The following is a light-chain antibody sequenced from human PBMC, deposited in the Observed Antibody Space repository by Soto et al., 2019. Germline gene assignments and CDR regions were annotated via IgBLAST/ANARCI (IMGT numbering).Light chain of an antibody. CDR3: FSFTTDWTHV. V-gene: IGLV2-14*01. CDR2: EVS. CDR1: SSDIGAYNY. Sequence: ALTQPASVSGCHGQSITISFTRSSSDIGAYNYVSWFQQYPGKAPKLIISEVSNRPSGVSNRFSGSKSGTAASLTISGLQTEDEADYFCFSFTTDWTHVFGTGTKVTVL. J-gene: IGLJ1*01.